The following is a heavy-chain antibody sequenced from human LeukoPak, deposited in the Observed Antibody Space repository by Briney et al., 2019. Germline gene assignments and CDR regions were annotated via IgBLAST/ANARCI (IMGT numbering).Heavy chain of an antibody. Sequence: GGSLRLSCAASGFTFSNFWMTWVRQAPGKGLEWVSYISSSSSTIYYADSVKGRFTISRDNAKNSLYLQMNSLRAEDTAVYYCAREHYDILTGYIDYWGQGTLVTVSS. CDR2: ISSSSSTI. CDR1: GFTFSNFW. V-gene: IGHV3-48*01. J-gene: IGHJ4*02. D-gene: IGHD3-9*01. CDR3: AREHYDILTGYIDY.